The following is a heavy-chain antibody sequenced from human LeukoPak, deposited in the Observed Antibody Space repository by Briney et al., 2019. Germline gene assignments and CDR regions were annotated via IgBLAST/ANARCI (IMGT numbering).Heavy chain of an antibody. D-gene: IGHD6-13*01. CDR2: IYPGHSHT. Sequence: GGALKSSCKGAGCGFNSYWIGWGRRMPGKGVGWMGIIYPGHSHTRYSPSFQRQVTISADKSISTAYLQWSSLKASDTAMYYCARSTSLRQRRSWYFGTLDYWGQGTLVTVSS. J-gene: IGHJ4*02. V-gene: IGHV5-51*01. CDR1: GCGFNSYW. CDR3: ARSTSLRQRRSWYFGTLDY.